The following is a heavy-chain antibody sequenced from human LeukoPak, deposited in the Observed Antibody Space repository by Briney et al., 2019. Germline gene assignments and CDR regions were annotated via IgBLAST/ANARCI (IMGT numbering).Heavy chain of an antibody. Sequence: PGGSLRLSCAASGFSFSSYAMSWVRQAPGRGLMWVSALSDSGLTTYYADSVEGRFTVSRDNSKNTVYLQMSSLRAEDTALYYCAKLPRGYCSSASCPNWFDSWGQGTRVTVSS. CDR2: LSDSGLTT. CDR1: GFSFSSYA. J-gene: IGHJ5*01. V-gene: IGHV3-23*01. D-gene: IGHD2-2*01. CDR3: AKLPRGYCSSASCPNWFDS.